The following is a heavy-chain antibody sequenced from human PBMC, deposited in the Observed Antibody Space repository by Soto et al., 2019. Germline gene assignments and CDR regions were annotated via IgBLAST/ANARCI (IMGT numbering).Heavy chain of an antibody. CDR3: AKDISRYESDAIDY. D-gene: IGHD2-2*01. J-gene: IGHJ4*02. V-gene: IGHV3-9*01. Sequence: EVQLVESGGGLVQPGRSLRLSCAASGFTFDDYAMHWVRQAPGKGLEWVSGISWNSGSIGYADSVKGRFTISRDNAKNSLYLQMNSLRAEDTALYYCAKDISRYESDAIDYWGQGTLVTVST. CDR1: GFTFDDYA. CDR2: ISWNSGSI.